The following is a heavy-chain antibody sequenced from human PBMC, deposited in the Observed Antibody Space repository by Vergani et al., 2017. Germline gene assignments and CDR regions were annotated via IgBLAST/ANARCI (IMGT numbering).Heavy chain of an antibody. D-gene: IGHD4-17*01. CDR2: MNPNSGNT. V-gene: IGHV1-8*01. CDR3: ARNREIYGDYGTYGMDV. J-gene: IGHJ6*02. Sequence: QVQLVQSGAEVKKPGASVKVSCKASGYTFTSYDINWVRQATGQGLEWMGWMNPNSGNTGYAQKFQGRVTMTRNTSISTAYMEPSSLRSEDTAVYYCARNREIYGDYGTYGMDVWGQGTTVTVSS. CDR1: GYTFTSYD.